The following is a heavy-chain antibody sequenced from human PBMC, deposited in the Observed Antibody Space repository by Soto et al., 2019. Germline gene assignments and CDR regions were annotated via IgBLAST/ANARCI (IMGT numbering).Heavy chain of an antibody. CDR1: GGSISSGGYY. CDR3: ARDQGYCSSTSCYYYYYGMDV. D-gene: IGHD2-2*01. Sequence: TLSVTCTVSGGSISSGGYYWSWIRQHPGKGLEWIGYIYYSGSTYYNPSLKSRVTISVDTSKNQFSLKLSSVTAADTAVYYCARDQGYCSSTSCYYYYYGMDVWGQGTTVTVSS. CDR2: IYYSGST. J-gene: IGHJ6*02. V-gene: IGHV4-31*03.